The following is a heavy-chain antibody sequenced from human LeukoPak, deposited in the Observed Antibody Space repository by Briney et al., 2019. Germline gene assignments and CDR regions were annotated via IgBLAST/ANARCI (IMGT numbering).Heavy chain of an antibody. CDR1: GFTVSSSY. D-gene: IGHD6-19*01. CDR2: ISSAGTT. J-gene: IGHJ4*02. Sequence: GGSLRLSCAASGFTVSSSYMSWVRQAPGKGLEWVSIISSAGTTYYADSVKGRFTISRDNSKNTVYLQVNSLRDEDTAVYYCATISSGWYYFDYWGQGTLVTVSS. V-gene: IGHV3-66*01. CDR3: ATISSGWYYFDY.